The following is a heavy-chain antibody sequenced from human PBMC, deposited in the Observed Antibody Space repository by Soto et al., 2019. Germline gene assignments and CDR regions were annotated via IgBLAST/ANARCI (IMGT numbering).Heavy chain of an antibody. CDR3: ARIATTTLGGPIDY. CDR2: IYYSGST. CDR1: GESISGTIYY. D-gene: IGHD4-4*01. Sequence: PSETLSLTCIVSGESISGTIYYWGWIRQPPGKGLEWIGSIYYSGSTYYNPSLKSRVTISVDTSKNHFSLKLTSVTAADTAVYYCARIATTTLGGPIDYWGRGTLVT. J-gene: IGHJ4*02. V-gene: IGHV4-39*02.